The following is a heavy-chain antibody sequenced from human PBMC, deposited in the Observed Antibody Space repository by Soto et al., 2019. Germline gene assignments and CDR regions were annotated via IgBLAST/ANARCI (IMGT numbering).Heavy chain of an antibody. CDR3: ARGSEDFGVVIHWFDP. V-gene: IGHV3-23*01. CDR1: GFTFSSYA. Sequence: GGSLRLSCAASGFTFSSYAMSWVRQAPGKGLEWVSAISGSGGSTYYADSVKGRFTISRDNSKNTLYLQMNSLRAEDTAVYYCARGSEDFGVVIHWFDPWGQGTLVTVSS. J-gene: IGHJ5*02. D-gene: IGHD3-3*01. CDR2: ISGSGGST.